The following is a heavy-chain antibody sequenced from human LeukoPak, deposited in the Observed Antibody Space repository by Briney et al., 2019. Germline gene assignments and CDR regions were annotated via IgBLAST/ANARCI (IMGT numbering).Heavy chain of an antibody. CDR2: IVVGSGNT. D-gene: IGHD3-3*01. Sequence: EASVKVSCKASGFTFTSSAVQWVRQARGQRLEWIGWIVVGSGNTNYAQKFQERVTITRDMSTSTAYMELSSLRSEDTAVYYCAADRGIRFLEWLWNYWGQGTLVTVSS. J-gene: IGHJ4*02. CDR3: AADRGIRFLEWLWNY. V-gene: IGHV1-58*01. CDR1: GFTFTSSA.